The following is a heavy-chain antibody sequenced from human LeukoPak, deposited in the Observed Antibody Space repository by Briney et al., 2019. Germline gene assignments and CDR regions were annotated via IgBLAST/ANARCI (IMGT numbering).Heavy chain of an antibody. CDR2: INSDGSTT. J-gene: IGHJ5*02. V-gene: IGHV3-74*01. Sequence: QTGGSLRLSCAASGFTFSGYWMQWVRQAPGKGLVWVSRINSDGSTTTYADSVKGRFTISRDNAKNTLYLQMNSLRAEDTAVYYCAKDSGIVGDNWFDPWGQGTLVTVSS. CDR1: GFTFSGYW. D-gene: IGHD1-26*01. CDR3: AKDSGIVGDNWFDP.